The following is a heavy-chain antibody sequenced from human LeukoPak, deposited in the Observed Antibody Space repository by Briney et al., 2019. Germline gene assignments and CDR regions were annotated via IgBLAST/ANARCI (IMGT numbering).Heavy chain of an antibody. J-gene: IGHJ4*02. CDR2: IRFDGRKT. Sequence: GGSLRLPCAASGFTFSAYGMHWVRQAPGRGLQWVSFIRFDGRKTYYADSVKGRFTISRDSSNNTLFLQMNSLRAEDTAVYYCAKDRGGQWLVGYYFDYRGQGTLVTVSS. D-gene: IGHD6-19*01. CDR3: AKDRGGQWLVGYYFDY. V-gene: IGHV3-30*02. CDR1: GFTFSAYG.